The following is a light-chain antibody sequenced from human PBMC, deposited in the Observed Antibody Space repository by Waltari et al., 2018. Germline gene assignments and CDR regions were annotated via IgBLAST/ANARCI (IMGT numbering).Light chain of an antibody. CDR2: DAS. J-gene: IGKJ4*01. CDR1: PSFRSRY. V-gene: IGKV3-20*01. Sequence: EIGLTRSPAILSLSPGDGATLSSRASPSFRSRYFAWYQQKPGQAPRLLIYDASSRATGIPDRFSGRGYGTDFTLTISSLELEDFAVYYCQQCGGSPPTFGGGTKVEIE. CDR3: QQCGGSPPT.